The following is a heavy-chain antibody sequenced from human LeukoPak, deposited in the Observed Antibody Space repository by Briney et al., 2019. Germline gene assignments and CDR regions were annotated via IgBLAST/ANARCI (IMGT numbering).Heavy chain of an antibody. V-gene: IGHV3-13*01. CDR3: ARGVRDGYSQKPYYYGMDV. CDR2: ISTAGDT. CDR1: GFTFSSYD. J-gene: IGHJ6*02. D-gene: IGHD5-18*01. Sequence: PGGSLRLSCAASGFTFSSYDMHWVRQATGKGLEWVSAISTAGDTYYPGSVKGRFTISRENAKNSLYLQMNSLRAGDTAVYYCARGVRDGYSQKPYYYGMDVWGQGTTVTVSS.